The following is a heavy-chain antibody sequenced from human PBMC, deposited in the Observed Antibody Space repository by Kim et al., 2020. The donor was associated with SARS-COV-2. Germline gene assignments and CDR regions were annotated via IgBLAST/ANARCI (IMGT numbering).Heavy chain of an antibody. Sequence: ASVKVSCKASGYTFTGYYIHWVRQAPGQGLEWMGRINPNSGGTNYAQNFQDRVTMTRAASISTAYMELSRLRSDDTAVYYCARELMTNKNYHYFGMDVWGQGTTVTVSS. J-gene: IGHJ6*02. CDR2: INPNSGGT. CDR3: ARELMTNKNYHYFGMDV. D-gene: IGHD2-8*01. V-gene: IGHV1-2*06. CDR1: GYTFTGYY.